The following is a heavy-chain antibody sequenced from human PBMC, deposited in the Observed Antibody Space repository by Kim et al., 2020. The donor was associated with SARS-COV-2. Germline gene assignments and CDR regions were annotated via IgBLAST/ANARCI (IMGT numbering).Heavy chain of an antibody. J-gene: IGHJ4*02. D-gene: IGHD3-10*01. V-gene: IGHV3-9*01. CDR2: ISWNSGSI. Sequence: GGSLRLSCAASGFTFDDYAMHWVRQAPGKGLEWVSGISWNSGSIGYADPVKGRFTISRDNVKNFLYLQMNSLRAEDTALYYCVKAATMVPGVGFDYWCQG. CDR1: GFTFDDYA. CDR3: VKAATMVPGVGFDY.